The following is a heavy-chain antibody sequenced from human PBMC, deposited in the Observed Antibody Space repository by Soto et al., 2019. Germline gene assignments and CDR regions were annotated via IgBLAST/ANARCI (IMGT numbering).Heavy chain of an antibody. CDR3: VRTFPPAPRVVLSHNWFVP. CDR2: IYSSGTT. V-gene: IGHV4-59*01. J-gene: IGHJ5*02. CDR1: GGSLSNYF. D-gene: IGHD2-2*01. Sequence: SETLSLTCTVSGGSLSNYFWSWIRQHPGKGLEWIGYIYSSGTTDYNPSLKSRVTISIDTSKNQISLKLSSVTAADTAVYFCVRTFPPAPRVVLSHNWFVPWGPGTLVTVSS.